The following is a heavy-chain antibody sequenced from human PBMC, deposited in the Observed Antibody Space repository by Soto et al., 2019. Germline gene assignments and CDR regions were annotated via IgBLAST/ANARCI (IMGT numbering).Heavy chain of an antibody. CDR1: GGSISSYY. Sequence: PSETLSLTCTVSGGSISSYYWSWIRQPPGKGLEWIGYIYYSGSTYYNPSLKSRVTISVDTSKNQFSLNLSSVTAADTAVYYCARRFYDGNEGFNYWGQGTLVTVSS. V-gene: IGHV4-59*08. CDR3: ARRFYDGNEGFNY. J-gene: IGHJ4*02. CDR2: IYYSGST. D-gene: IGHD5-12*01.